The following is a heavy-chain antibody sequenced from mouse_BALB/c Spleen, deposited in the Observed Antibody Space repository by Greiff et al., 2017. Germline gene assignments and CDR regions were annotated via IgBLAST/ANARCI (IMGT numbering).Heavy chain of an antibody. Sequence: EVQLVESGGGLVQPGGSLKLSCAASGFTFSSYTMSWVRQTPEKRLEWVAYISNGGGSTYYPDTVKGRFTISRDNAKNTLYLQMSSLKSEDTAMYYCARPRTGTYAMDYWGQGTSVTVSS. CDR3: ARPRTGTYAMDY. J-gene: IGHJ4*01. CDR2: ISNGGGST. CDR1: GFTFSSYT. D-gene: IGHD4-1*01. V-gene: IGHV5-12-2*01.